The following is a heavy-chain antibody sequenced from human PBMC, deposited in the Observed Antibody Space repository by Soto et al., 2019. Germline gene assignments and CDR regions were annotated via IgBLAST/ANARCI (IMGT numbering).Heavy chain of an antibody. CDR2: ISYRGRT. J-gene: IGHJ4*02. CDR1: GASITSGDYY. V-gene: IGHV4-31*03. D-gene: IGHD3-16*02. Sequence: QVQLQESGPGLVKPSQTLSLTCTVSGASITSGDYYWSWIRQHPVKGLEWIGYISYRGRTYYNSSLQGRRTIALDTSKNQFSLRLSSVTAADTAVYWCARSVRFGDLSPRYWGQGTLVTVSS. CDR3: ARSVRFGDLSPRY.